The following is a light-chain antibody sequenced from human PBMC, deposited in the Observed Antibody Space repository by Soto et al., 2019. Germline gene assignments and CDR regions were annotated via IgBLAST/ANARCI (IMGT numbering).Light chain of an antibody. CDR2: AAS. J-gene: IGKJ1*01. CDR1: QGFNSY. CDR3: QQANSPWT. V-gene: IGKV1-12*01. Sequence: DIQMTQSPSTLSASLGDRVTITCRASQGFNSYVAWYQQKPGKAPKLLIYAASSLQSGVPSRFSGSGSGTDFTLTISSLQPEDFATYYCQQANSPWTFGQGTKVDIK.